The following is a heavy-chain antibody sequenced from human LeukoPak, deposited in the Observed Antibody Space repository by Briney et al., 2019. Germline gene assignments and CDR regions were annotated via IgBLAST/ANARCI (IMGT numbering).Heavy chain of an antibody. CDR3: ARVGGSYAAFDI. D-gene: IGHD1-26*01. CDR1: GFTVSRNY. V-gene: IGHV3-53*01. J-gene: IGHJ3*02. CDR2: IYSDGST. Sequence: GGSLRLSCAASGFTVSRNYMSWVRQAPGKGLEWVSEIYSDGSTYYAASVKGRFSISRDNSKNTVYLQMNSLRAGDTAVYYCARVGGSYAAFDIWGQGTMVTVSS.